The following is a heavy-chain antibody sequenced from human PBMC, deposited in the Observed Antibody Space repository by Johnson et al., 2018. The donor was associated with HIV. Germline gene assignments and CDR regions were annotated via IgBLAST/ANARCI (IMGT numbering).Heavy chain of an antibody. CDR3: ARAGEEQLPLFAFDI. D-gene: IGHD6-6*01. CDR2: VNPNGGNT. V-gene: IGHV3-25*03. Sequence: EVQLMESGGGLAKPAWSPRLSCAASQFTFSRYYMNCVRQAPGNGLELVGQVNPNGGNTYLIDSGKARFHTSRDNAKNTLHVQMNSLKTEDTAVYYCARAGEEQLPLFAFDIWGQGTMVTVSS. J-gene: IGHJ3*02. CDR1: QFTFSRYY.